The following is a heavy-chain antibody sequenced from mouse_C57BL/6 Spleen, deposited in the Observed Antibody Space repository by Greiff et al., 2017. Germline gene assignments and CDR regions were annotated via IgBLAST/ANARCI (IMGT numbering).Heavy chain of an antibody. CDR2: INPGSGGT. CDR3: ARSRDYERAMDY. Sequence: QVQLQQSGAELVRPGTSVKVSCKASGYAFTNYLIEWVKQRPGQGLEWIGVINPGSGGTNYNEKFKGKATLTADKSSSTAYMQLSSLTSEDSAVYFCARSRDYERAMDYWGQGTSVTVSS. CDR1: GYAFTNYL. V-gene: IGHV1-54*01. D-gene: IGHD2-4*01. J-gene: IGHJ4*01.